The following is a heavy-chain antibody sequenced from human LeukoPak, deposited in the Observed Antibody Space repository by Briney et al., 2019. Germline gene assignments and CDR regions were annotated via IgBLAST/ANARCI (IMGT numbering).Heavy chain of an antibody. CDR3: ARDRTAMVTYLDY. J-gene: IGHJ4*02. V-gene: IGHV4-59*01. CDR1: GGSISSYY. Sequence: SETLSLTCTVSGGSISSYYWSWIRQPPGKGLEWIGYIYYSGSTNYNPSLKSRVTISVDTSKNQFSLKLSSVTAEDTAVYYCARDRTAMVTYLDYWGQGTLVTVSS. CDR2: IYYSGST. D-gene: IGHD5-18*01.